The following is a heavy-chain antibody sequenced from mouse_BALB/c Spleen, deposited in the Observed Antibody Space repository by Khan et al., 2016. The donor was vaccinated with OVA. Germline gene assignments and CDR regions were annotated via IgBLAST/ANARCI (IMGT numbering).Heavy chain of an antibody. D-gene: IGHD1-1*01. V-gene: IGHV5-17*02. Sequence: EVELVESGGGLVQTGGSRKLSCAASGFTFSSFGMHWVRQAPEKGLEWVAYISSGSSTIFYADTVKGRFTISRDNPKNTLFLQMTSLRNEDTAMYYCARSLLTTVVRAMDYWGQGTSVTVSS. J-gene: IGHJ4*01. CDR1: GFTFSSFG. CDR2: ISSGSSTI. CDR3: ARSLLTTVVRAMDY.